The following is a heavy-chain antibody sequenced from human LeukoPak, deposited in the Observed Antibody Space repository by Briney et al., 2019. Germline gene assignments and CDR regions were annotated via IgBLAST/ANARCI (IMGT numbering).Heavy chain of an antibody. CDR1: GGSISSYY. CDR2: IYYSGST. V-gene: IGHV4-59*08. J-gene: IGHJ4*02. D-gene: IGHD1-7*01. CDR3: ARGDWNYGSFDY. Sequence: SETLSLTCTVSGGSISSYYWSWIRQPPGKGLEWIGYIYYSGSTNYNPSLKSRVTISVDTSKNQFSLKLSSVTAADTAVYYCARGDWNYGSFDYWGQGTLVTVSS.